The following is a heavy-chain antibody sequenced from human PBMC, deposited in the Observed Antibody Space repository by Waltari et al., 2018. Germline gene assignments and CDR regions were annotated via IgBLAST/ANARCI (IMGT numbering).Heavy chain of an antibody. CDR3: ARLVVPAYWSDYYDVDY. CDR1: GGSLRSSSYF. CDR2: IYSGGNA. D-gene: IGHD3-3*01. J-gene: IGHJ4*02. Sequence: LRLQESGPGLVTPSETLSLTCTVTGGSLRSSSYFWGWIRQPPWKGLQWIRSIYSGGNAYYTPSLKSGGTISADTSKNQFSLKLSSVTADDTAVYYYARLVVPAYWSDYYDVDYGGQGTLVTVSS. V-gene: IGHV4-39*01.